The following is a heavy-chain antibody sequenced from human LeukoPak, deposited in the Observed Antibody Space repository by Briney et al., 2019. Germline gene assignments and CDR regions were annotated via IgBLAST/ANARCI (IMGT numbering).Heavy chain of an antibody. D-gene: IGHD1-14*01. CDR2: ISGGCGST. Sequence: PGGSLRLSCAASEFTFSNYAMNWVRQAPGKGLEWVSGISGGCGSTYYADSVKGRFTISRDNSKNTLYLQMDSLRAEDTALYYCAKGSGINHYHWIDPWGQGTLVTVSS. CDR3: AKGSGINHYHWIDP. J-gene: IGHJ5*02. V-gene: IGHV3-23*01. CDR1: EFTFSNYA.